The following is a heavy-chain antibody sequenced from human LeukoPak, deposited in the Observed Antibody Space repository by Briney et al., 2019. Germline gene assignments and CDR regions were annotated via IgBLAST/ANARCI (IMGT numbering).Heavy chain of an antibody. CDR3: ARQTTYVKNWFDP. J-gene: IGHJ5*02. D-gene: IGHD3-10*02. CDR1: GGSISSSSYY. Sequence: ETLSLTCTVSGGSISSSSYYWGWIRQPPGTGREWIGSIYYSGSTYYNPSLKSRVTISVDTSKNQFSLKLSSVTAADTAVYYCARQTTYVKNWFDPWGQGTLVTVSS. V-gene: IGHV4-39*01. CDR2: IYYSGST.